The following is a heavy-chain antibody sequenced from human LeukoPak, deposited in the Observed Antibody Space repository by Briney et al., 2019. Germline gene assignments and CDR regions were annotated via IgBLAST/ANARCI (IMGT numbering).Heavy chain of an antibody. Sequence: SETLSLTCSVSGGSISSYYWSWVRQPPGKGVEWIGHIYYTGSTNYNPSLKSRVTISVDPPKNQFSLKLTSVSAADTAIYYCVRQSRGNSVGFDYGGRGTLVTVSS. CDR3: VRQSRGNSVGFDY. CDR1: GGSISSYY. CDR2: IYYTGST. D-gene: IGHD4-23*01. J-gene: IGHJ4*02. V-gene: IGHV4-59*08.